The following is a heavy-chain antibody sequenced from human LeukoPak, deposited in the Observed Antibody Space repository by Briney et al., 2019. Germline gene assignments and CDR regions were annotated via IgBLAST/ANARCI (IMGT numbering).Heavy chain of an antibody. J-gene: IGHJ6*03. D-gene: IGHD6-19*01. CDR3: ARGANIAVAGTPYYYYYYMDV. CDR2: INRSGST. Sequence: SETLSLTCAVYGGSFSGYYWSWIRQPPGKGLEWIGEINRSGSTNYNPSLKSRVTISVDTSKNQFSLKLSSVTAADTAVYYCARGANIAVAGTPYYYYYYMDVWGKGTTVTVSS. V-gene: IGHV4-34*01. CDR1: GGSFSGYY.